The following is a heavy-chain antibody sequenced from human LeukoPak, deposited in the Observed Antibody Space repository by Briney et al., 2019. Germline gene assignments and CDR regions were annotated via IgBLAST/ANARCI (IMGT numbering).Heavy chain of an antibody. CDR1: GFSFSRAW. CDR3: TVRGYSYA. CDR2: IKSRTDGGTT. J-gene: IGHJ4*02. V-gene: IGHV3-15*01. Sequence: GGSLRLSCTASGFSFSRAWLTWVRQAPGKGLEWVGRIKSRTDGGTTDYAAPVKGRFTISRDDSKNTLYLQMNSLKTEDTAVYYCTVRGYSYAWGQGTLVTVSS. D-gene: IGHD5-18*01.